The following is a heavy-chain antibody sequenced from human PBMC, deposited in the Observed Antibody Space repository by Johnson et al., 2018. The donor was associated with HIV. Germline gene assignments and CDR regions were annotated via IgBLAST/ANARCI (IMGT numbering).Heavy chain of an antibody. Sequence: VQLVESGGGLVQPGGSLRLSCAASGFTFSIYDMHWVRQTTGKGLEWVSAIGTAGDTYYPGSVTGRFTISRDNAKKSLYLQMNSLRAGDTAVYYCARGKGWLDAFDMWGQGTMVTVSS. CDR2: IGTAGDT. CDR1: GFTFSIYD. V-gene: IGHV3-13*01. D-gene: IGHD3-22*01. J-gene: IGHJ3*02. CDR3: ARGKGWLDAFDM.